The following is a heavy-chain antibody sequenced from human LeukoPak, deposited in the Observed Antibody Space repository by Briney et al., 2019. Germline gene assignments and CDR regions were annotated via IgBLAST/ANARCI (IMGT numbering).Heavy chain of an antibody. D-gene: IGHD6-25*01. Sequence: ETGGSLKLSCAASGFTFSSYGMHWVRQAPGKGLEWVAFIRYDGSNKYYADSVKGRFTISRDNSKNTLYLQMNSLRAEGTAVYYCAKTRGSGAAAGPFDYWGQGTLVTVSS. J-gene: IGHJ4*02. V-gene: IGHV3-30*02. CDR3: AKTRGSGAAAGPFDY. CDR2: IRYDGSNK. CDR1: GFTFSSYG.